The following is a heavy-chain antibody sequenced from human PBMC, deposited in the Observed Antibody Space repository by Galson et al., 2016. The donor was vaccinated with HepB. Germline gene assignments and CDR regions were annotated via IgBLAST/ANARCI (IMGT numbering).Heavy chain of an antibody. CDR1: GFTFSSYA. Sequence: SLRLSCAASGFTFSSYAMHWVRQAPGKGLEWVAVISYDGFNKYYADSVRGRFTISRDISQNTVYLQQNSLRDEDTAIYYRARDDYFGVDYWGQGTLVTVSS. D-gene: IGHD3-9*01. J-gene: IGHJ4*02. V-gene: IGHV3-30-3*01. CDR2: ISYDGFNK. CDR3: ARDDYFGVDY.